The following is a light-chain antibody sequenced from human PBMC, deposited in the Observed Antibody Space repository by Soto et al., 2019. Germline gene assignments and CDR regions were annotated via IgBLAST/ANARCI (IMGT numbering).Light chain of an antibody. CDR1: QSVSSSY. CDR2: GAS. CDR3: QQYGSSPPYT. Sequence: EIVLTQSPGTLSLSPGERATLSCRASQSVSSSYLAWYQQKPCQAPRLLIYGASSRSTGIPDRFSGSGSGTGFTLTISRVEPEDFAVYYCQQYGSSPPYTFGQGTKLEIK. V-gene: IGKV3-20*01. J-gene: IGKJ2*01.